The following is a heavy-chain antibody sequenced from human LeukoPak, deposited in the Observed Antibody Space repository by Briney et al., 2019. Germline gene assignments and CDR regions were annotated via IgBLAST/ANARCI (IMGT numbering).Heavy chain of an antibody. V-gene: IGHV4-39*01. CDR1: GGSISSSSYY. Sequence: SETLSLTCTVSGGSISSSSYYWGWLRQPPGMGREWIGRIYYSGCTYYNPSLKSRVTISVDTSKNQYSLKLSSVAAADTAVYYCARGTYYDFWSGYYTGINWFDPWGREPWSPSPQ. D-gene: IGHD3-3*01. J-gene: IGHJ5*02. CDR2: IYYSGCT. CDR3: ARGTYYDFWSGYYTGINWFDP.